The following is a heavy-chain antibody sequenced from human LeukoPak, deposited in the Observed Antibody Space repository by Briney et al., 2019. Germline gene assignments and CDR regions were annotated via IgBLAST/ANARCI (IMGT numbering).Heavy chain of an antibody. Sequence: QPGGSLRLSCAASGFTFSNYWMHWVRQAPGKGLVWVSRVNSDGSSTSYADSVKGRFTISRDNSKNTLYLQMNSLRAEDTAVYYCARDLSDPYDFWSGYYANWGQGTLVTVSS. CDR2: VNSDGSST. CDR1: GFTFSNYW. CDR3: ARDLSDPYDFWSGYYAN. J-gene: IGHJ4*02. V-gene: IGHV3-74*01. D-gene: IGHD3-3*01.